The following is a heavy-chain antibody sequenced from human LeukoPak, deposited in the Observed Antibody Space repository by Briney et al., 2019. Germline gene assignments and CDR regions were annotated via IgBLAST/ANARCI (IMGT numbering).Heavy chain of an antibody. CDR1: GYSISSGYY. V-gene: IGHV4-38-2*02. J-gene: IGHJ5*02. Sequence: SETLSLTCTVSGYSISSGYYWGWIRQPPGKGLEWIGSIYHSGSTYYNPSLKSRVTISVDTSKNQFSLKLSSVTAADTAAYYCARVGGHDYGDRRFDPWGQGTLVTVSS. D-gene: IGHD4-17*01. CDR3: ARVGGHDYGDRRFDP. CDR2: IYHSGST.